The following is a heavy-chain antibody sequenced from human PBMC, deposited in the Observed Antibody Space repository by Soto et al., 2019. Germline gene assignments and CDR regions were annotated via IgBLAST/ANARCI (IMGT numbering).Heavy chain of an antibody. Sequence: ASVKVSCKASGYTFTSYGISWVRQAPGQGLEWMGWISAYNGNTNYAQKLQGRVTMTTDTSTSTAYMELRSLRSDDTAVYYCARDLPQQLVLLIDYWGQGTMLTVYS. CDR3: ARDLPQQLVLLIDY. CDR1: GYTFTSYG. J-gene: IGHJ4*02. V-gene: IGHV1-18*01. CDR2: ISAYNGNT. D-gene: IGHD6-13*01.